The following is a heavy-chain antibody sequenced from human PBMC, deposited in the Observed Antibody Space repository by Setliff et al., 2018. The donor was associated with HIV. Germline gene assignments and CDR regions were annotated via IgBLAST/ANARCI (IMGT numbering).Heavy chain of an antibody. J-gene: IGHJ1*01. CDR3: ATVRGHYYDSSGQEYFQH. CDR2: FDPEDVET. V-gene: IGHV1-24*01. Sequence: ASVKVSCKVSGYTLSELSMHWVRQAPGKGLEWMGGFDPEDVETIYAEKFQGRVTMTEDTSTDTAYMELSSLRSEDTAVYYCATVRGHYYDSSGQEYFQHWGQGTLVTVSS. D-gene: IGHD3-22*01. CDR1: GYTLSELS.